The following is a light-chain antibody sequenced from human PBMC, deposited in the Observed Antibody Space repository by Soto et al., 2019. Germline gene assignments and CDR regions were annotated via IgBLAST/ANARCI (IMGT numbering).Light chain of an antibody. V-gene: IGKV1D-13*01. CDR3: QQFNDYPRT. CDR2: DAS. J-gene: IGKJ5*01. Sequence: AIQLTQSPSSLSASIGDRVTITCRASQGINSALGWYQQKPGKTPKLLINDASTLESGVPSRFSGTGSGTDFTLTIASLQPEDFATYYCQQFNDYPRTFGQGTRLEIK. CDR1: QGINSA.